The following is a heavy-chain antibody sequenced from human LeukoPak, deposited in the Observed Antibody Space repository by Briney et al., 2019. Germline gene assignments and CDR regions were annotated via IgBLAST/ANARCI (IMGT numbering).Heavy chain of an antibody. Sequence: SETLSLTCTVSGGSLSSYYWSWIRQPPGKGLEWIGYIYYSGSTNYNPSLKSRVTISVDTSKNQFSLKLSSVTAADTAVYYCARLESSGSYYDYYYYGMDVWGQGTTVTVSS. CDR2: IYYSGST. J-gene: IGHJ6*02. V-gene: IGHV4-59*08. CDR3: ARLESSGSYYDYYYYGMDV. CDR1: GGSLSSYY. D-gene: IGHD1-26*01.